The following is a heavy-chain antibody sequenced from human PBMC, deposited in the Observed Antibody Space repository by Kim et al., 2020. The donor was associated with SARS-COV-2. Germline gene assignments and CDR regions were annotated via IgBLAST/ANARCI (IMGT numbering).Heavy chain of an antibody. CDR1: VFSLSTSGVG. V-gene: IGHV2-5*02. CDR3: AHSLIRRGTMIVVAAISFGN. D-gene: IGHD3-22*01. CDR2: IYWDDDK. Sequence: SGPTLVNPTQTLTLTCTFSVFSLSTSGVGVGWIRQPPGKALEWLALIYWDDDKRYSPSLKSRLTITKDTSKNQVGLTMTNMDPVDTAIYFCAHSLIRRGTMIVVAAISFGNWGEGTLVTVSS. J-gene: IGHJ4*02.